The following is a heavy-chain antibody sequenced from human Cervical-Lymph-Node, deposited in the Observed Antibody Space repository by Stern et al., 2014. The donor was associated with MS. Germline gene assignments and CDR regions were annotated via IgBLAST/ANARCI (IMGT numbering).Heavy chain of an antibody. CDR1: GFTFSDHY. CDR2: SRNKARSYTT. D-gene: IGHD1-26*01. V-gene: IGHV3-72*01. CDR3: AVVPGGNYYEDC. J-gene: IGHJ4*02. Sequence: EVQLVESGGGLVQPGASLRLSCVASGFTFSDHYMDWVRQAPGKGLEWVGRSRNKARSYTTAYAASEKGRFTISRDHSKNSLYQQMNNLKTEDTAVYYCAVVPGGNYYEDCWGQGTLVTVSS.